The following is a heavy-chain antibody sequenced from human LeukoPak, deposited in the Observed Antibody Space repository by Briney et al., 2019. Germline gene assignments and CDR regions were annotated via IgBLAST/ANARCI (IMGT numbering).Heavy chain of an antibody. CDR1: GGIFSSYA. J-gene: IGHJ4*02. CDR3: ARDRDGYNSGFDF. CDR2: SVPMYGTA. D-gene: IGHD5-24*01. V-gene: IGHV1-69*05. Sequence: SVKGSCNASGGIFSSYAISGVRQAPGQGREWMALSVPMYGTANYAQKFQGRVTITTDESTNTAYMELSSLRSEDTAVYYCARDRDGYNSGFDFWGQGTLVAVSS.